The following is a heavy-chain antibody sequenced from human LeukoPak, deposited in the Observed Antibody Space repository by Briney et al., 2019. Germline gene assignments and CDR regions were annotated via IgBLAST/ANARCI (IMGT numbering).Heavy chain of an antibody. Sequence: SETLSLTCAVYGGSFSGYYWSWIRQPPGKGLEWIGEINHSGSTNYNPSLKSRVTISVDTSKNQFSLKLSSVTAADTAAYYCASSMRARLPRYHPFDYWGQGTLVTVSS. V-gene: IGHV4-34*01. CDR1: GGSFSGYY. CDR3: ASSMRARLPRYHPFDY. CDR2: INHSGST. J-gene: IGHJ4*02. D-gene: IGHD1-14*01.